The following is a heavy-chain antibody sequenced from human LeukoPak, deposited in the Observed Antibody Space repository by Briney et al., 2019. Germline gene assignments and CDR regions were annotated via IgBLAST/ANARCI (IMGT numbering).Heavy chain of an antibody. CDR2: ISSSGSTI. CDR3: ARIDSSGYSFDY. V-gene: IGHV3-48*03. Sequence: PGGSLRLSCAASGFTFSSYEMNWVRQAPGKGLEWVSYISSSGSTIYYADSVKGRFTISRDNAKNSLYLQMNSLRAEDTAVYYCARIDSSGYSFDYWGQGTLVTVSS. D-gene: IGHD3-22*01. J-gene: IGHJ4*02. CDR1: GFTFSSYE.